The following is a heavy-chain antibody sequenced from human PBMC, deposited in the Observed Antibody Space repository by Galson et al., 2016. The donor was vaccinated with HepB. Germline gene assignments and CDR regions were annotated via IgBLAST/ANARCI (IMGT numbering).Heavy chain of an antibody. J-gene: IGHJ6*02. CDR1: GFPFGSYG. CDR3: AREPVVPLLQLGSPHYGLDV. V-gene: IGHV3-30*12. D-gene: IGHD1-1*01. Sequence: SLRLSCAASGFPFGSYGMHWLRQAPGKGLHWVAYISYDGAHTYHADSVKGRFTISRDTPKTTLYLQMSGLTSEDTAIYYCAREPVVPLLQLGSPHYGLDVWGQGTTVIVSS. CDR2: ISYDGAHT.